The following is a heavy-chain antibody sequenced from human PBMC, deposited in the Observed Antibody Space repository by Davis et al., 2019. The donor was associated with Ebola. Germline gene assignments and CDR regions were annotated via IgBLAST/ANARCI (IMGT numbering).Heavy chain of an antibody. Sequence: SETLSLTCAVYGGSFSVYYWSWIRQPQGKGLEWIGEINRSGSTNYNPSLKSRVKISVDTSKNQFSLKLSSVTAADTAVYYCARGVGAGPLFDYWGQGTLVTVSS. CDR2: INRSGST. J-gene: IGHJ4*02. CDR1: GGSFSVYY. CDR3: ARGVGAGPLFDY. D-gene: IGHD3-16*01. V-gene: IGHV4-34*01.